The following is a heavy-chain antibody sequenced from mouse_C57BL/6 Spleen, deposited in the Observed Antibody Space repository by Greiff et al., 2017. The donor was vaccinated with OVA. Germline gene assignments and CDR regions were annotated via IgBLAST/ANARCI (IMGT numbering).Heavy chain of an antibody. CDR1: GYAFTNYL. CDR3: ARSENHAMDY. V-gene: IGHV1-54*01. Sequence: QVQLQQSGAELVRPGTSVKVSCKASGYAFTNYLIEWVKQRPGQGLEWIGVINPGSGGTNYNEKFKGKATLTADKSSSTAYMQLSSLTSEDSAVYFCARSENHAMDYWGQGTSGTVSS. CDR2: INPGSGGT. J-gene: IGHJ4*01.